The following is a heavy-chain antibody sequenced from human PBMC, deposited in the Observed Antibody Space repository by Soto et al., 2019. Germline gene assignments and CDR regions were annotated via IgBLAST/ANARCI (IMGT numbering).Heavy chain of an antibody. V-gene: IGHV6-1*01. Sequence: PSQTLSLTCAIFGDSVSSSSVTWNWITQSPSRGLEWLGRTYYRSKWYNDYAESVKSRITINPDTSKNQFSLHLNSVTPEDTAVYYCVRLIGNSWLDFWGQGTLVTVFS. CDR1: GDSVSSSSVT. CDR3: VRLIGNSWLDF. D-gene: IGHD1-26*01. J-gene: IGHJ5*01. CDR2: TYYRSKWYN.